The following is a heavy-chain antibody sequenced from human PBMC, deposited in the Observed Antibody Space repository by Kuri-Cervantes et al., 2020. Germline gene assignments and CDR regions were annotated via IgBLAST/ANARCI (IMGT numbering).Heavy chain of an antibody. J-gene: IGHJ4*02. Sequence: ASVKVSCKASGYTFTGYYMHWVRHAPGQGLEWMGWINPNSGGTNYAQKFQGWVTMTRDTSISTAYMELSRLRSDDTAVYYCARGLGSGYDWASYYFDYWGQGTLVTVSS. CDR2: INPNSGGT. CDR1: GYTFTGYY. CDR3: ARGLGSGYDWASYYFDY. D-gene: IGHD5-12*01. V-gene: IGHV1-2*04.